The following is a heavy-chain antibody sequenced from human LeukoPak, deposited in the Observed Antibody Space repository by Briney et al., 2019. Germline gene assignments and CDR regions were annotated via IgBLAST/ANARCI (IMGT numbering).Heavy chain of an antibody. V-gene: IGHV3-21*01. CDR2: ISSSSSYI. CDR1: GITFSNYS. J-gene: IGHJ4*02. D-gene: IGHD4-17*01. CDR3: ARDWAPRAVTTVSELPDY. Sequence: PGASLRLSCAASGITFSNYSMNWVRQAPGKGLEWVSSISSSSSYIYYADSVKGRFTISRGNDKNSLYLQMNSLRAEDTAVYYCARDWAPRAVTTVSELPDYWGQGTLVTVSS.